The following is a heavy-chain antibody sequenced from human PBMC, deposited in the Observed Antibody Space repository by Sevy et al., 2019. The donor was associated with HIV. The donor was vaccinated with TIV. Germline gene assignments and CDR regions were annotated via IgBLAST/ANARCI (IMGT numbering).Heavy chain of an antibody. CDR1: GFTFSGYS. Sequence: GGSLRLSCVASGFTFSGYSMNWVRQAPGKGLEWVSYISSSSNTIYYADSVKGRFTISRDNAKNSLYLQMNSLRDEDTAVYYCARDYSGGYYRFDYWGQGTLVTVSS. J-gene: IGHJ4*02. CDR3: ARDYSGGYYRFDY. D-gene: IGHD1-26*01. V-gene: IGHV3-48*02. CDR2: ISSSSNTI.